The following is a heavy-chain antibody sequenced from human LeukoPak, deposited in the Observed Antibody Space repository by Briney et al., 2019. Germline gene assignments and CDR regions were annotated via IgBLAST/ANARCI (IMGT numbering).Heavy chain of an antibody. V-gene: IGHV1-18*01. CDR2: ISAYNGDT. Sequence: ASVKVSCKASGYTFTSYGISWVRQAPGQGLEWMGWISAYNGDTNYAQKLQGRVTMTTDTSTSTAYMELRYLRSDDTAVYYCARDEVPGDYGGVLWFDPWGQGTLVTVSS. CDR1: GYTFTSYG. CDR3: ARDEVPGDYGGVLWFDP. J-gene: IGHJ5*02. D-gene: IGHD4-17*01.